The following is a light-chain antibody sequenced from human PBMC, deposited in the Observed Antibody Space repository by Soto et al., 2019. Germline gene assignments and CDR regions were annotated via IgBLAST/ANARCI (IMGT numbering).Light chain of an antibody. CDR1: QSISSY. CDR3: QQSYSTPVT. Sequence: DIQMTQSPSSLSASVGDRVTITCRASQSISSYLNWYQQKPGKAPKLLIYAASSLQSWFPLRFSGSGSGTDFTLTISSLQTEDFATYYCQQSYSTPVTFGQGTKLEIK. V-gene: IGKV1-39*01. J-gene: IGKJ2*01. CDR2: AAS.